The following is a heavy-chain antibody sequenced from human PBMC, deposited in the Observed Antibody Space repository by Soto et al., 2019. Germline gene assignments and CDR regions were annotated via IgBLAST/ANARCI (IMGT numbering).Heavy chain of an antibody. CDR1: GFTFSNHN. CDR3: ARDSQGPLVLVPAEISDS. D-gene: IGHD2-2*01. CDR2: ISYSSRHI. Sequence: EVQLVESGGGLVKPGESLTLSCAASGFTFSNHNMNWVRQAPGKGLEWVSSISYSSRHIYYADSVKGRFTISRDNAKQLLYLQMNSLRAEDTAVYYCARDSQGPLVLVPAEISDSWGQGTLVTVSS. V-gene: IGHV3-21*02. J-gene: IGHJ4*02.